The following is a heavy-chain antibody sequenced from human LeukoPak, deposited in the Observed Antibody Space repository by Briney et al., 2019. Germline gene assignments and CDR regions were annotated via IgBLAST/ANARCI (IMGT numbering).Heavy chain of an antibody. Sequence: SETLSLTCAVYSGSFSGYYWIWIRQPPGKGLEWIGEINHSGSTNYNPSLKSRVTISVDTSKNQFSLKLSSVTAADTAVYYCARVLLAFDIWGQGTMVTVSS. J-gene: IGHJ3*02. CDR2: INHSGST. CDR1: SGSFSGYY. V-gene: IGHV4-34*01. D-gene: IGHD3-10*01. CDR3: ARVLLAFDI.